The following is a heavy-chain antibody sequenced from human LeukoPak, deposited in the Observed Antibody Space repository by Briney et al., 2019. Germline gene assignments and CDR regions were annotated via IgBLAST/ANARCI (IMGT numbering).Heavy chain of an antibody. CDR2: INRNASAI. D-gene: IGHD2-21*02. J-gene: IGHJ4*02. Sequence: GWSLRLSCAPSGFTFSTYWMTWYRQAPGKGLEWVVYINRNASAINYVDSVRGRFTISRDNAKNSLHLQMNSLRAEDTAVYYCAKDCDNGDWQQPFDSWGQGTLVTVSS. CDR3: AKDCDNGDWQQPFDS. V-gene: IGHV3-7*01. CDR1: GFTFSTYW.